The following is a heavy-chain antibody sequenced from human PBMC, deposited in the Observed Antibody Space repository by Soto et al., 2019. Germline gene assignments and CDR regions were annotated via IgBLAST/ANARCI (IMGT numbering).Heavy chain of an antibody. CDR3: ARLAPRDGDPKTVRAFDI. D-gene: IGHD1-1*01. CDR2: ISSSGST. Sequence: SSETLSLTCTVSGGSITSFVWSWIRQPPGKGLEWIAYISSSGSTKYNPSLKSRVTISLDTSKNQFSLRSISVTAADTAVYYCARLAPRDGDPKTVRAFDIWGQGTMVTVSS. V-gene: IGHV4-59*01. CDR1: GGSITSFV. J-gene: IGHJ3*02.